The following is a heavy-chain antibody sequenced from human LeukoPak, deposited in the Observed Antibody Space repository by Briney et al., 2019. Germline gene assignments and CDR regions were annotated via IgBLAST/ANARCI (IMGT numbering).Heavy chain of an antibody. CDR1: GYTFTAYY. CDR2: INPNSGVT. CDR3: ARGDYGSSSPHFDY. Sequence: ASVKVSCKASGYTFTAYYLLWVRQAPGQGLEWMGWINPNSGVTNYAQKFQGRVTMTSDTSISTAYMELSRLRSDDTAVYFCARGDYGSSSPHFDYWGQGTLVSVPS. D-gene: IGHD6-6*01. J-gene: IGHJ4*02. V-gene: IGHV1-2*02.